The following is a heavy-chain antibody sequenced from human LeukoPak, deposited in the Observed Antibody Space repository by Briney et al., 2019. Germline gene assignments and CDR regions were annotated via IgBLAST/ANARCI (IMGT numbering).Heavy chain of an antibody. Sequence: GGSLRLSCAASGFSFRTYSMNWVRQAPGKGLEWVSPISATGASTYYADSVKGRFTISRDNAKNSLYLQMNSLRAEDTAVYYCAKVPADPSEPLPPHAFDIWGQGTMVTVSS. CDR3: AKVPADPSEPLPPHAFDI. CDR2: ISATGAST. CDR1: GFSFRTYS. V-gene: IGHV3-23*01. D-gene: IGHD2-2*01. J-gene: IGHJ3*02.